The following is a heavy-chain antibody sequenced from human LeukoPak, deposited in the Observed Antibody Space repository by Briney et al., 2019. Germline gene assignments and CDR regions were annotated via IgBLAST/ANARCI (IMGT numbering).Heavy chain of an antibody. CDR2: ISYDGSNK. J-gene: IGHJ4*02. CDR1: GFTFSSYG. V-gene: IGHV3-30*18. CDR3: AKGDYFDY. Sequence: GGSLRLSCAASGFTFSSYGMHWVRQAPGKGLEWVAVISYDGSNKYCADSVKGRFTISRDNSKNTLYLQMNSLRAEDTAVYYCAKGDYFDYWGQGTLVTVSS.